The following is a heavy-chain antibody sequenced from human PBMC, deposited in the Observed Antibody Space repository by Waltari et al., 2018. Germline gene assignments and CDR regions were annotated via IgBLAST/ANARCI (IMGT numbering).Heavy chain of an antibody. Sequence: VQLVQSGAVVKMPGSSVMVSCKASGGTFSSYAISWVRQAPGKGLAWMGRVDPEDGETIYAEKCQGRVTITAETSTDTAYMELSSLRSEDTAVYYCATPDAEGELLGYWGQGTLVTVSS. CDR3: ATPDAEGELLGY. J-gene: IGHJ4*02. CDR2: VDPEDGET. CDR1: GGTFSSYA. V-gene: IGHV1-69-2*01. D-gene: IGHD1-26*01.